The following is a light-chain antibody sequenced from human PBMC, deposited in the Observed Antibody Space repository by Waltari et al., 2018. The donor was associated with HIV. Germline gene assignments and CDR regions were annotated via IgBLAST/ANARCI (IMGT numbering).Light chain of an antibody. CDR3: SSYTSSSTRV. J-gene: IGLJ3*02. CDR2: DVN. Sequence: QSALTQPASVSGSPGQSITISCTGTSSDVGGSNYVSWYQRQPGKAPKLMIYDVNNRPSGVSNRFSGSKSGNTASLTISGLQAEDEADYYCSSYTSSSTRVFGGGTKVTVL. V-gene: IGLV2-14*03. CDR1: SSDVGGSNY.